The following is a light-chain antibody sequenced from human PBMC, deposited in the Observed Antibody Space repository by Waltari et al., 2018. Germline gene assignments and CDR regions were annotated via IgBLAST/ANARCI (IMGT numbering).Light chain of an antibody. CDR2: GAS. CDR1: QNIDNN. Sequence: EVVMTQSPAALSVSPGERVTLSCKASQNIDNNLAWYQQKPGQSPRLLIYGASTRATGVPDRFSGSGSWTEFTLTISSLQSEDCAVFYCQQYNRWPPLTFGGGTKVEIK. J-gene: IGKJ4*01. CDR3: QQYNRWPPLT. V-gene: IGKV3-15*01.